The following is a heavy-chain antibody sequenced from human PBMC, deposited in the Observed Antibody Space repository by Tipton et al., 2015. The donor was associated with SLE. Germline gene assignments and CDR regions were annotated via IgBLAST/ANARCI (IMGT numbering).Heavy chain of an antibody. CDR2: ISSSGSTI. V-gene: IGHV3-11*01. Sequence: SLRLSCAASGFTFSDYYMSWIRQAPGKGLEWVSYISSSGSTIYYADSVKGRFTISRDNAKNSLYLQMNRLRAEDTALYYCAKNRGTSWRGDYFDYWGQGTLVTVSS. J-gene: IGHJ4*02. D-gene: IGHD6-13*01. CDR1: GFTFSDYY. CDR3: AKNRGTSWRGDYFDY.